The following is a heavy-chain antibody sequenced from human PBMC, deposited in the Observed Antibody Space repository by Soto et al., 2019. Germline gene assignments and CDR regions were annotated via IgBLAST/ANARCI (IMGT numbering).Heavy chain of an antibody. CDR3: AHLIALGWSLSYFQH. CDR2: IYWNDDK. J-gene: IGHJ1*01. V-gene: IGHV2-5*01. Sequence: SGPSGEPTQTLTLTCTFSGFSLSTSGVGVGWIRQPPGKALEWLALIYWNDDKRYSPSLKSRLTITKDTSKNQVVLTMTNMDPVDTATYYCAHLIALGWSLSYFQHWGQGTLVTVSS. D-gene: IGHD6-19*01. CDR1: GFSLSTSGVG.